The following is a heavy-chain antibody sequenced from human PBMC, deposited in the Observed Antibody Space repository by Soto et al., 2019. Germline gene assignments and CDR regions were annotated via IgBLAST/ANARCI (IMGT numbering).Heavy chain of an antibody. D-gene: IGHD3-3*01. CDR2: INAGNGNT. CDR3: ARGYYDFWSGSPLPFDY. V-gene: IGHV1-3*01. Sequence: GSSVKVSCKASGYTCTSYAMHWGRRDAGQRLEWMGWINAGNGNTKYSQKFQGRVTITRDTSASTAYMELSSLRSEDTAVYYCARGYYDFWSGSPLPFDYWGQGTLVTVSS. CDR1: GYTCTSYA. J-gene: IGHJ4*02.